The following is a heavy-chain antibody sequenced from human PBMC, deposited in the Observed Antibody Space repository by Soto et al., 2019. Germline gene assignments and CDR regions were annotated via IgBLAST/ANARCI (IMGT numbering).Heavy chain of an antibody. D-gene: IGHD3-10*01. CDR1: GFTISDYY. CDR2: ISSVGTTT. J-gene: IGHJ6*02. CDR3: AKDQEGSGSHWLGYNYYGMDV. Sequence: VGSLSRSCEASGFTISDYYMSWIRHAPGKGLYWVSYISSVGTTTYYADSVKGRFSISMDNAKNSLYLQMNSLRAEDTAVYFCAKDQEGSGSHWLGYNYYGMDVWGQGTTVTVSS. V-gene: IGHV3-11*01.